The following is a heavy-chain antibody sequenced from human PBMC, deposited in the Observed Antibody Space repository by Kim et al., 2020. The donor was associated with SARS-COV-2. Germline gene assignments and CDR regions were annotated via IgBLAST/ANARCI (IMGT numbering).Heavy chain of an antibody. CDR3: ARREENWENSMDV. Sequence: SNPPLKSRVTISVDTSKNQFSLKLSSVTAADTAVYYCARREENWENSMDVWGQGTTVTVSS. J-gene: IGHJ6*02. D-gene: IGHD1-26*01. V-gene: IGHV4-59*08.